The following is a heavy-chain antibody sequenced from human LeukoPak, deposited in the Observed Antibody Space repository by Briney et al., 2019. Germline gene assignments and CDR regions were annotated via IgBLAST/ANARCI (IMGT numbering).Heavy chain of an antibody. V-gene: IGHV3-23*01. Sequence: PGGSLTLSCAASGFTLTNYAMSWVRQAPGEGLEWVSTITGSGDGTYYADSVKGRFTISRDSSKNTLYLQMNSLIVDDTAVYYCATENFDYWGQGTLVTVSS. CDR1: GFTLTNYA. CDR2: ITGSGDGT. CDR3: ATENFDY. J-gene: IGHJ4*02.